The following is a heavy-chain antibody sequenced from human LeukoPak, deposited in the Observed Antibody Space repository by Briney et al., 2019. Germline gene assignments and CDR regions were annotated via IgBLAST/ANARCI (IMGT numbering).Heavy chain of an antibody. V-gene: IGHV3-7*04. J-gene: IGHJ4*02. CDR2: IRADGSEK. CDR1: GFTFSSYW. D-gene: IGHD2-15*01. Sequence: GGSLRLSCTASGFTFSSYWMTWVRQAPGKGLEWVANIRADGSEKYYVDSVKGRFTISRDNAKNSLYLQMNSLRAEDTAVYYCARGMSVADWGQGTLVTVSS. CDR3: ARGMSVAD.